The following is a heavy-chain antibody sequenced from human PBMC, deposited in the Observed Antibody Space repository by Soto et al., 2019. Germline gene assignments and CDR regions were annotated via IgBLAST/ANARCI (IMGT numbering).Heavy chain of an antibody. Sequence: HMMQSGAEVKKPGASVRVSCKTAGYTFSAYDIYWVRQAPGQGLEWMGWIRAYNGDTNYAQKFQTRVTMTTDKSTVTAYMDLRSLTSNDTAIYYCARAGAAPYYYYGLDVWGEGTTVTVAS. CDR2: IRAYNGDT. D-gene: IGHD3-10*01. CDR1: GYTFSAYD. V-gene: IGHV1-18*01. CDR3: ARAGAAPYYYYGLDV. J-gene: IGHJ6*01.